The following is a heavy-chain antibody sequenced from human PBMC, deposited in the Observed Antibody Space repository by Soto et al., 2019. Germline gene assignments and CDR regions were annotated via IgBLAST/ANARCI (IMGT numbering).Heavy chain of an antibody. J-gene: IGHJ4*02. CDR2: IYYAGNA. CDR1: GDSITNSRYY. D-gene: IGHD2-15*01. V-gene: IGHV4-39*01. CDR3: ARVPYYGSGGDGPYFFDY. Sequence: SETRSLTWTVSGDSITNSRYYWAWFRQTPGEGLEWIASIYYAGNAYYNPSLQSRVTISVDASKNQFSLELQSVTAADSAVYYCARVPYYGSGGDGPYFFDYWGQGTLVTVSS.